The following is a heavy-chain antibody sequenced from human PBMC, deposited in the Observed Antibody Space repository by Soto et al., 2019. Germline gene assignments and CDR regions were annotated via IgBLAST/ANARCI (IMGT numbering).Heavy chain of an antibody. CDR1: GYTFTGYY. CDR3: ARDLGSSSPRALDY. CDR2: INPNSGGT. J-gene: IGHJ4*02. D-gene: IGHD6-6*01. Sequence: ASVKVSCKASGYTFTGYYMHWVRQAPGQGLEWMGWINPNSGGTNYAQKFQGRVTMTRDTSISTAYMELSRLRSDDTAVYYCARDLGSSSPRALDYWGQGTLVTVSS. V-gene: IGHV1-2*02.